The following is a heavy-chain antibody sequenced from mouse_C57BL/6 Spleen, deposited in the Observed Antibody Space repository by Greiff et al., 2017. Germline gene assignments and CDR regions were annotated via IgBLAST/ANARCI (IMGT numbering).Heavy chain of an antibody. CDR2: IHPNSGST. V-gene: IGHV1-64*01. CDR1: GYTFTSYW. D-gene: IGHD2-3*01. J-gene: IGHJ2*01. CDR3: ARERRDGYPDY. Sequence: QVQLKQPGAELVRPGTSVKLSCKASGYTFTSYWMHWVKQRPGQGLEWIGMIHPNSGSTNYNEKFKSKATLTVDKSSSTAYMQRSSLTSEDSAVYYCARERRDGYPDYWGQGTTLTVSS.